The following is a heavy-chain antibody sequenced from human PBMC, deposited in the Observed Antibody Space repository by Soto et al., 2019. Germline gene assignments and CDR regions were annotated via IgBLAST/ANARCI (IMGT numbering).Heavy chain of an antibody. CDR2: IWYDGSNK. J-gene: IGHJ4*02. CDR1: GFTFSSYG. CDR3: ARDFFYPSKLARGDYDFDY. D-gene: IGHD4-17*01. Sequence: GGSLRLSCAASGFTFSSYGMHWVRQAPGKGLEWVAVIWYDGSNKYYADSVKGRFTISRDNSKNTLYLQMNSLRAEDTAVYYCARDFFYPSKLARGDYDFDYWGQGTLVTVSS. V-gene: IGHV3-33*01.